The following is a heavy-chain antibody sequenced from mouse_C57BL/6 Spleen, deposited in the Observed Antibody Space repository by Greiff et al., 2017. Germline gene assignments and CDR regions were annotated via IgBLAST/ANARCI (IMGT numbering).Heavy chain of an antibody. D-gene: IGHD2-4*01. CDR2: IYPGSGNT. J-gene: IGHJ1*03. CDR1: GYSFTSYY. CDR3: ARGDLHDYDWYFDV. V-gene: IGHV1-66*01. Sequence: QVQLKQSGPELVKPGASVKISCKASGYSFTSYYIHWVKQRPGQGLEWIGWIYPGSGNTKYNEKFKGKATLTADTSSSTAYMQLSSLTSEDSAVYYCARGDLHDYDWYFDVWGTGTTVTVSS.